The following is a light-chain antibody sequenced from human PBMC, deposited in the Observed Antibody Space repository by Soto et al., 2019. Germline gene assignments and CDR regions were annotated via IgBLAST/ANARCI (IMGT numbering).Light chain of an antibody. V-gene: IGKV1-16*02. CDR3: IQYHSHPPT. J-gene: IGKJ1*01. CDR2: GAS. Sequence: IQMTQSPTSLSATVGHRVTITCRASQGLSNFLGWIQQKPGQAPQSLIFGASNLESWVPAKFSGSVSDIDFTLTITSVQPEDVATYYCIQYHSHPPTFGQGTKVEIK. CDR1: QGLSNF.